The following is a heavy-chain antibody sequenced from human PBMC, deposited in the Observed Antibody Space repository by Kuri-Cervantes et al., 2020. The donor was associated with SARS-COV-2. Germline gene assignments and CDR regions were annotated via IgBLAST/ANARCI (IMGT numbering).Heavy chain of an antibody. CDR1: GYTLTGYY. J-gene: IGHJ4*02. CDR3: ARAVIDFWSGGRSGFSQSGLDY. D-gene: IGHD3-3*01. CDR2: INPSGGST. V-gene: IGHV1-46*01. Sequence: ASVKVSCKASGYTLTGYYIHWVRQDLGHGLELMGVINPSGGSTSYAQKFQGRVTMTRDTYTTTVYTGLRSLRSEDTAVYYCARAVIDFWSGGRSGFSQSGLDYWGQGTQVTVSS.